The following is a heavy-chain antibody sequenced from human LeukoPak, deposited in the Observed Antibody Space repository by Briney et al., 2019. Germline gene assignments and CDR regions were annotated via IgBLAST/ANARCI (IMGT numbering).Heavy chain of an antibody. CDR3: AKSHIVVVPAAVRDYNYGMDV. J-gene: IGHJ6*02. CDR2: ISGSGGST. D-gene: IGHD2-2*02. Sequence: PGESLRLSCAASGFTFSSYAMSWVRQAPGKGLEWVSTISGSGGSTYYADSVKGRFTISRDNSKNTLYLQMNSLRAEDTAVYSCAKSHIVVVPAAVRDYNYGMDVWGPGTTVTVSS. CDR1: GFTFSSYA. V-gene: IGHV3-23*01.